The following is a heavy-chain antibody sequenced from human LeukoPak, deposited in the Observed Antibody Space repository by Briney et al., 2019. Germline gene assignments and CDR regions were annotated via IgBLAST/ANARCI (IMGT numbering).Heavy chain of an antibody. Sequence: SETLSLTCAVYGGSFSGYYWSWIRQPPGKGLEWIGYIYYSGSTNYNPSLKSRVTISVDTSKNQFSLKLSSVTAADTAVYYCARVNHYDSSGYEDYWGQGTLVTVSS. V-gene: IGHV4-59*01. CDR1: GGSFSGYY. J-gene: IGHJ4*02. CDR3: ARVNHYDSSGYEDY. D-gene: IGHD3-22*01. CDR2: IYYSGST.